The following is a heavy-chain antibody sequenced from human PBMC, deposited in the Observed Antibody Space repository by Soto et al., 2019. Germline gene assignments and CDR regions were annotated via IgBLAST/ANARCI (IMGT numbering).Heavy chain of an antibody. CDR2: IYYSGNT. V-gene: IGHV4-30-4*01. CDR3: ARHRVGATHWYFDL. J-gene: IGHJ2*01. D-gene: IGHD1-26*01. Sequence: QVQLQESGPGLVKPSQTLSLTCSVSGGSISSGYYYWSWIRQPPGKGLEWIGNIYYSGNTYYNPSLRSRVSISVNMSKNQFSLRLTSLTAADAAVYYCARHRVGATHWYFDLWGRGTLVTVSS. CDR1: GGSISSGYYY.